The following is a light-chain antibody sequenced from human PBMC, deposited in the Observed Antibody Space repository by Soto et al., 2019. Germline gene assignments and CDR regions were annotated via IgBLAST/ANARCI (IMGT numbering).Light chain of an antibody. CDR2: DAS. J-gene: IGKJ4*01. CDR3: QQYNNWPPLT. CDR1: QTISNN. Sequence: EIVMTQSPATLSVSPGERATLSCRASQTISNNLAWYQQKPCQGPRLLIYDASTRATGIPARFSGSGSGTDFTLTISSLQSEDFAVYYCQQYNNWPPLTFGGGTKVEIK. V-gene: IGKV3-15*01.